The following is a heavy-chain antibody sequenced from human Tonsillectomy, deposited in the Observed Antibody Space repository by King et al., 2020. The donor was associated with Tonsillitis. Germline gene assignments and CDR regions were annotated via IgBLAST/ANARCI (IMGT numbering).Heavy chain of an antibody. CDR3: ARDLGATFYYDTSGYRRVDWFDP. CDR2: IYTSGST. J-gene: IGHJ5*02. Sequence: QLQESGPGLVKPSQTLSLTCTVSGGSISSDNYYWSWIRQPAGKGLEWIGRIYTSGSTNYNPSLKSRVTMSVDTSKNQFSLKLSSVTAADTAGYYCARDLGATFYYDTSGYRRVDWFDPWGQGTLVTVSS. V-gene: IGHV4-61*02. CDR1: GGSISSDNYY. D-gene: IGHD3-22*01.